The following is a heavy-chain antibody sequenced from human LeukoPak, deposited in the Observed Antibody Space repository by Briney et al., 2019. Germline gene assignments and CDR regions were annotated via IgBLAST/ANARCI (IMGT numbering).Heavy chain of an antibody. CDR2: IIPIFGTA. V-gene: IGHV1-69*05. D-gene: IGHD6-6*01. Sequence: SVKVSCKASGGTFSSYAISWVRQAPGQGLEWMGGIIPIFGTANYAQKFQGRVTITTDGSTSTAYMELSSLRSEDTAVYYCARGGVAARPYYFDYWGQGTLVTVSS. J-gene: IGHJ4*02. CDR1: GGTFSSYA. CDR3: ARGGVAARPYYFDY.